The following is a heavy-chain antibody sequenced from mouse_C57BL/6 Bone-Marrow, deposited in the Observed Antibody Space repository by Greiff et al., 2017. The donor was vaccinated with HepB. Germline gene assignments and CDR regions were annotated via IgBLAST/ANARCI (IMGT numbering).Heavy chain of an antibody. CDR1: GFTFSDYG. D-gene: IGHD2-1*01. V-gene: IGHV5-17*01. CDR2: ISSGSSTI. Sequence: DVHLVESGGGLVKPGGSLKLSCAASGFTFSDYGMHWVRQAPEKGLEWVAYISSGSSTIYYADTVKGRFTISRDNAKNTLFLQMTSLRSEDTAMYYCAKGIYYGNYGFAYWGQGTLVTVSA. CDR3: AKGIYYGNYGFAY. J-gene: IGHJ3*01.